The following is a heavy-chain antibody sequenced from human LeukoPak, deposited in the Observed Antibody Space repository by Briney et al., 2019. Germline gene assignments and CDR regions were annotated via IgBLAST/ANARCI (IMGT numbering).Heavy chain of an antibody. J-gene: IGHJ6*03. V-gene: IGHV3-33*01. CDR1: GFTFSSYG. CDR3: ARDKGEQLVPYYYYYMDV. Sequence: GRSLRLSCAASGFTFSSYGMHWVRQAPGKGLEWVAVIWYDGSNKYYADSVKGRFTISRDNSKNTLYLQMNSLRAEDTAVYYCARDKGEQLVPYYYYYMDVWGKGTTVTVSS. D-gene: IGHD6-6*01. CDR2: IWYDGSNK.